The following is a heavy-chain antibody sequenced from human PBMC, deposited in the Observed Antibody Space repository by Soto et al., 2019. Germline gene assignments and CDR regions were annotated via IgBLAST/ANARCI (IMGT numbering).Heavy chain of an antibody. CDR1: GFTFSSYS. CDR2: FRTGGDDGTT. Sequence: VGSLRLSCAASGFTFSSYSMSWVRQAPGKGLEWVSGFRTGGDDGTTYYADSVKGRFTISRDNSKNTLFLQMNSLRAEGTAIYYCAKKVNSGPGSQYFDYWGQGTLVTVSS. CDR3: AKKVNSGPGSQYFDY. V-gene: IGHV3-23*01. D-gene: IGHD3-10*01. J-gene: IGHJ4*02.